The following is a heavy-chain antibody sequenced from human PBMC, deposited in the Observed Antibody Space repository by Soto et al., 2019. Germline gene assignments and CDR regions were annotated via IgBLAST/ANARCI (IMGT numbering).Heavy chain of an antibody. CDR3: ARSPYDILTGFNNWFDP. CDR2: INHSGST. Sequence: SETLSLTCAVYCGSFSGYYWSWIRQPPGKGLEWIGEINHSGSTNYNPSLKSRVTISVDTSKNQFSLKLSSVTAADTAVYYCARSPYDILTGFNNWFDPWGQGTLVTVSS. D-gene: IGHD3-9*01. J-gene: IGHJ5*02. V-gene: IGHV4-34*01. CDR1: CGSFSGYY.